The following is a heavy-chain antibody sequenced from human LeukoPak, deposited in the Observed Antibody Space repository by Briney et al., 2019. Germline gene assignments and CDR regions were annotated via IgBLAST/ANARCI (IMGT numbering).Heavy chain of an antibody. CDR2: IYPGDSDT. D-gene: IGHD2-2*01. CDR3: ARQGWSSTAYYHIDV. CDR1: GYSFTSYW. J-gene: IGHJ6*03. Sequence: GESLKISCKGSGYSFTSYWIAWVRQMPGKGLEWMGIIYPGDSDTRYSPSFEGQVTISADKSITTAYLQWTSVEASDTAMYYRARQGWSSTAYYHIDVWGKGTTVTVSS. V-gene: IGHV5-51*01.